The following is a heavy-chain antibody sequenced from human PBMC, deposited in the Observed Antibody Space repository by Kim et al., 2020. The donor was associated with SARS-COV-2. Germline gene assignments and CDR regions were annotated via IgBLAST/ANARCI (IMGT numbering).Heavy chain of an antibody. Sequence: CADSVKGQLTIYRDNSRNALYLQMNSLRAEDTAVYYCARGLASFFYYFDYGGQGTLVTVSS. J-gene: IGHJ4*02. D-gene: IGHD2-21*01. CDR3: ARGLASFFYYFDY. V-gene: IGHV3-53*01.